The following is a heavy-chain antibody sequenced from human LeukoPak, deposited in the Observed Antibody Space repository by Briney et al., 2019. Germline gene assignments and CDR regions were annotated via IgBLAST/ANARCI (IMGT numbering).Heavy chain of an antibody. Sequence: SETLSLTCAVYGGSFSGYYWSWIRQPPGKGLEWIGEINHSGSTNYNPFLKSRVTISLDTSKNQFSLKLSSGTAADTAVYYCARGSTSYCSGGSCYLYYFDYWGQGTLVTVSS. D-gene: IGHD2-15*01. V-gene: IGHV4-34*01. J-gene: IGHJ4*02. CDR2: INHSGST. CDR1: GGSFSGYY. CDR3: ARGSTSYCSGGSCYLYYFDY.